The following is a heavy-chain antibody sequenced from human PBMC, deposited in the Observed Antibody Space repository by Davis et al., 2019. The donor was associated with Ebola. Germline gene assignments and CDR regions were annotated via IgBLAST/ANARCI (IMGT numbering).Heavy chain of an antibody. V-gene: IGHV6-1*01. J-gene: IGHJ6*02. CDR3: ARYGGYSYGFDYYYGMDV. CDR2: TYYRSKWYN. CDR1: GDSVSSNSAA. D-gene: IGHD5-18*01. Sequence: HSQTLSLTCAISGDSVSSNSAAWNWIRQSPSRGLEWLGRTYYRSKWYNDYAVSVKSRITINPDTSKNQFSLQLNSVTPEDTAVYYCARYGGYSYGFDYYYGMDVWGQGTTVTVSS.